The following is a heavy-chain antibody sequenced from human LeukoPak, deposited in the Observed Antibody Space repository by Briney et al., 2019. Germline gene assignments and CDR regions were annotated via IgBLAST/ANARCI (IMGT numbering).Heavy chain of an antibody. V-gene: IGHV3-74*01. J-gene: IGHJ3*02. CDR2: NGSST. CDR3: ARPYSSSARGAFDI. CDR1: GFTFSSYW. Sequence: GGSLRLSCAASGFTFSSYWMHWVRQAPGKGQVWVSRNGSSTPYADSVKGRFTISRDNAKNTLYLQMNSLRAEDTAVYYCARPYSSSARGAFDIWGQGTMVTVSS. D-gene: IGHD6-6*01.